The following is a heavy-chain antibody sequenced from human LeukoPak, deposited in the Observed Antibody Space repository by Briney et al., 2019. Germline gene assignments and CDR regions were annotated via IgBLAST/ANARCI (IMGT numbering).Heavy chain of an antibody. Sequence: SETLSLTCAVYVDPFSDHYWTWIRQPPGKGLEWIGEIHHSGSTNYRLSLKSRVSISVDRSKNQFSLKLTSVTAADTVVYYCARSPATSWSNFDYWGQGTLVTVSS. V-gene: IGHV4-34*01. D-gene: IGHD2-2*01. J-gene: IGHJ4*02. CDR3: ARSPATSWSNFDY. CDR2: IHHSGST. CDR1: VDPFSDHY.